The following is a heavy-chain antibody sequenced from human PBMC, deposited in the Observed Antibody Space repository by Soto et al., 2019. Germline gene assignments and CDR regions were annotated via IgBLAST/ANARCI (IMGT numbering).Heavy chain of an antibody. J-gene: IGHJ4*02. Sequence: LRLSCAASGFTFSSYTMNWVRQAPGKGLEWVSAIDYSGDTTYYADSVKGRFTISRDNSRDTLYLQMNSLRVEDTAIYFCAKFASGSYPYYLDYWGQGTLVTVSS. D-gene: IGHD6-19*01. CDR3: AKFASGSYPYYLDY. CDR2: IDYSGDTT. CDR1: GFTFSSYT. V-gene: IGHV3-23*01.